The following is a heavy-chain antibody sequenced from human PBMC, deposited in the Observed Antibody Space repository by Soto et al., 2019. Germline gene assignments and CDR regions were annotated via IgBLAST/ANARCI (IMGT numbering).Heavy chain of an antibody. CDR1: GFIFSGSA. J-gene: IGHJ4*02. CDR3: VRPLLVVSPLDH. Sequence: EVHLVQSGGGLVQPGGSLKLSCAASGFIFSGSAMHWVRQASGKGLEWVGRIGRKAKNYATEYGASVEGRFTISRDDSKNTTFLLMNSLKSEDTAVYFWVRPLLVVSPLDHWGQGTLVTVSS. D-gene: IGHD6-13*01. V-gene: IGHV3-73*02. CDR2: IGRKAKNYAT.